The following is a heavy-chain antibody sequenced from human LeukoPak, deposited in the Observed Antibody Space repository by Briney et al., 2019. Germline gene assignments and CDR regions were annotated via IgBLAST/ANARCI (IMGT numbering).Heavy chain of an antibody. J-gene: IGHJ5*02. CDR2: IYYSGST. V-gene: IGHV4-31*03. Sequence: SETLSLTCTVSGGSISSGGYYWSWIRQHPGKGLEWIGYIYYSGSTYYNPSLKSRVTISVDTSKNQFSLKLSSVTAADTAVYYCARDHKGSSPPDNWFDPWGQGTLVTVYS. CDR3: ARDHKGSSPPDNWFDP. CDR1: GGSISSGGYY. D-gene: IGHD6-13*01.